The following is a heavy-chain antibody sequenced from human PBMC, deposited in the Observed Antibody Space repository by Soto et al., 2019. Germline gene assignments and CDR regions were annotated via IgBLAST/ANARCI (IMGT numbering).Heavy chain of an antibody. CDR3: ARASTDSSGAFDI. CDR2: INPNSGGT. CDR1: GYTFAGYY. J-gene: IGHJ3*02. D-gene: IGHD3-22*01. Sequence: SCKAPGYTFAGYYMHWVRQAPGQGLEWMGWINPNSGGTNYAQKFQGRVTMTRDTSISTAYMELSRLRSDDTAVYYCARASTDSSGAFDIWGKGTMVTVSS. V-gene: IGHV1-2*02.